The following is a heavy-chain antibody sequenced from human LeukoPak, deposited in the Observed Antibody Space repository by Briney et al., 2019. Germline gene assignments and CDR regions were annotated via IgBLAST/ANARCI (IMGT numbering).Heavy chain of an antibody. Sequence: ASVKVSCKASGYTFTSYYMHWVRQAPGQGLEWMGIINPSGGSTSYARKFQGRVTMTRDTSTSTVYMELSSLRSEDTAVYYCARGRYSGYDFGSHYYYGMDVWGQGTTVTVSS. J-gene: IGHJ6*02. V-gene: IGHV1-46*01. CDR1: GYTFTSYY. D-gene: IGHD5-12*01. CDR3: ARGRYSGYDFGSHYYYGMDV. CDR2: INPSGGST.